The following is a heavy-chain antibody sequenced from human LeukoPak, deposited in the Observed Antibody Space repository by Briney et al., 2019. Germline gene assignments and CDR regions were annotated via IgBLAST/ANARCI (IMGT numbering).Heavy chain of an antibody. CDR2: IYYSEST. CDR3: AREIVGATFFDY. CDR1: GGSISSSSYY. D-gene: IGHD1-26*01. Sequence: SETLSLTCTVSGGSISSSSYYWGWIRQPPGKGLEWIGNIYYSESTYYNPSLKSRVTISVDTSKNQFSLKLSSVTAADTAVYYCAREIVGATFFDYWGQGTLVTVSS. V-gene: IGHV4-39*07. J-gene: IGHJ4*02.